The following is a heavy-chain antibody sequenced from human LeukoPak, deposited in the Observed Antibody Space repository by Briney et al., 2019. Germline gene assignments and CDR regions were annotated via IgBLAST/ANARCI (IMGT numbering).Heavy chain of an antibody. CDR2: ISSSTSTI. J-gene: IGHJ4*02. D-gene: IGHD1-26*01. CDR1: GFTFSTYN. Sequence: GGSLRLSCAASGFTFSTYNMNWVRQAPGKGLEWVSYISSSTSTIYYADSVKGRFTISRDNAKNSLYLQMNGLRAEDTAVYYCARDGESFSFSFDYWGQGTLVTVSS. V-gene: IGHV3-48*01. CDR3: ARDGESFSFSFDY.